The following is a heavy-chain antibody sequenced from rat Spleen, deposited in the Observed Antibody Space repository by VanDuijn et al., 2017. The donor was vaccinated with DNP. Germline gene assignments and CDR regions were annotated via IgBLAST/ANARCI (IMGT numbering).Heavy chain of an antibody. CDR2: IWNNGGT. CDR1: GFSLTSNN. V-gene: IGHV2-41*01. J-gene: IGHJ2*01. Sequence: QVQLKESGPGLVQPSQTLSLTCTVAGFSLTSNNVHWVRQPPGEGLEWMGVIWNNGGTRYNSVLKSRLSISRDTSKSQVFLKMNSLQTEDTAIYFCTRRTVAAGYYDYWGQGVMVTVSS. CDR3: TRRTVAAGYYDY.